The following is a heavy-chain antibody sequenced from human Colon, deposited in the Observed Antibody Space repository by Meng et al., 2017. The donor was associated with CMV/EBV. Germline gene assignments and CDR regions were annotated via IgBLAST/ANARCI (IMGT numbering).Heavy chain of an antibody. CDR2: INHSGST. D-gene: IGHD2-15*01. J-gene: IGHJ6*02. V-gene: IGHV4-34*01. Sequence: SETLSLTCAVYGGSFSGYYWSWIRQPPGKGLEWIGEINHSGSTNYNPSLKSRVTISVDTSKNQFSLKLSSVTAADTAVYYCARGLVVGVGYYYYGMDVWGQGTTVTVS. CDR1: GGSFSGYY. CDR3: ARGLVVGVGYYYYGMDV.